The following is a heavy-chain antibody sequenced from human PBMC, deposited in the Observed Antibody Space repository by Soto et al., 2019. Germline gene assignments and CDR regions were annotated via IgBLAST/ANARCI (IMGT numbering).Heavy chain of an antibody. CDR3: ARDYMDV. V-gene: IGHV4-59*01. CDR2: LHNSGTT. Sequence: PSETLSLTCTVSGGSIRSYYWSWIRQPPGKGLEWIGYLHNSGTTNYNPSLKSRVTISVDTSKNQISLNLKSVTAADTAVYYCARDYMDVWGQGTTVTVSS. J-gene: IGHJ6*02. CDR1: GGSIRSYY.